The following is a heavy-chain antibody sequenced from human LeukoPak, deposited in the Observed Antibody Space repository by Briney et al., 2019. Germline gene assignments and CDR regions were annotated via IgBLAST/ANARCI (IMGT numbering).Heavy chain of an antibody. CDR2: MNPNSGNT. D-gene: IGHD3-3*01. Sequence: ASVKVSCKASGYTFTSYDINWVRQATGQGLEWMGWMNPNSGNTGYAQKFQGRVTMTRNTSISTAYMELSSLRSEDTAVYYCARGQNFWSGYARVYYYYYYYMDVWGKGTTVTVSS. CDR1: GYTFTSYD. J-gene: IGHJ6*03. CDR3: ARGQNFWSGYARVYYYYYYYMDV. V-gene: IGHV1-8*01.